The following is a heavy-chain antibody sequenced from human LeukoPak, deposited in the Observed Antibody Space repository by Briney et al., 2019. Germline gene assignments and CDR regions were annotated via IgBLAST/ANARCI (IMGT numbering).Heavy chain of an antibody. J-gene: IGHJ6*03. D-gene: IGHD4-17*01. Sequence: GGSLRLSCVASGFTFSSYEMNWVRQAPGKGLEWVSYITNTGTTIYYADSVKGRFTISRDSAKNSLYLQMNSLRAEDTAVYSCARGDYGDYWNYYYMDVWGKGTTVTVSS. CDR3: ARGDYGDYWNYYYMDV. CDR1: GFTFSSYE. CDR2: ITNTGTTI. V-gene: IGHV3-48*03.